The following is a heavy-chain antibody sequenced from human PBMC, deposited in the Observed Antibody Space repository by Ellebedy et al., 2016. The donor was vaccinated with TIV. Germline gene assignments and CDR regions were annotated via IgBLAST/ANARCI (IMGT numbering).Heavy chain of an antibody. CDR3: VRGGGNYFPNRYFEF. D-gene: IGHD1-26*01. J-gene: IGHJ4*02. Sequence: GESLKISCAASGFTFSSYWMHWVRQAPGKGLEWVAIVSYAGEKIYHKDSVKGRLTISKDNSKNTLYLQMDRLRPDDTAMYYCVRGGGNYFPNRYFEFWGQGTLVTVSS. CDR2: VSYAGEKI. V-gene: IGHV3-30*03. CDR1: GFTFSSYW.